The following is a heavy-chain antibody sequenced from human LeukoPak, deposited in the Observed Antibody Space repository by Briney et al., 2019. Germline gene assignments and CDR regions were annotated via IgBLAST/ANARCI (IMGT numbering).Heavy chain of an antibody. J-gene: IGHJ4*02. CDR3: ARDPEYYDSSGYDY. CDR1: GFTFGSYW. D-gene: IGHD3-22*01. CDR2: INQDGSEK. V-gene: IGHV3-7*01. Sequence: GGSLRLSCAASGFTFGSYWMSWVRQAPGKGLEWVANINQDGSEKYYVDSVKGRFTISRDNAKNSLYLQMNTLRAEDTAVYYCARDPEYYDSSGYDYWGQGTLVTVSS.